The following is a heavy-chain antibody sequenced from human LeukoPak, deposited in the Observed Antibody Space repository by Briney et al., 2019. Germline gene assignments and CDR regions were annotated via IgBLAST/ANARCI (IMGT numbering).Heavy chain of an antibody. V-gene: IGHV2-70*11. CDR3: ARTNPGYSSGWYGGYYFDY. CDR1: GFSLSTSGMC. D-gene: IGHD6-19*01. J-gene: IGHJ4*02. Sequence: SGPTLVNPTQTLTLTCTFSGFSLSTSGMCVSWIRQPPGKALEWLARIDWDDDKYYSTSLKTRLTISKDTSKNQVVLTMTNMVPVDTATYYCARTNPGYSSGWYGGYYFDYWGQGTLVTVSS. CDR2: IDWDDDK.